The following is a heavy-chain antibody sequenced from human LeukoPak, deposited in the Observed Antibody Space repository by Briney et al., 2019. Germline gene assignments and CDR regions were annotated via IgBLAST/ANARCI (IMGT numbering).Heavy chain of an antibody. J-gene: IGHJ6*03. CDR3: AKYRVVYYYYYMDV. D-gene: IGHD2-15*01. CDR1: GFTFSSYA. V-gene: IGHV3-23*01. Sequence: PGGSLRLSCAASGFTFSSYAMSWVRQAPGKGLEWVSAISGSGGSTYYAGSVKGRFTISRDNSKNTLYLQMNSLRAEDTAVYYCAKYRVVYYYYYMDVWGKGTTVTVSS. CDR2: ISGSGGST.